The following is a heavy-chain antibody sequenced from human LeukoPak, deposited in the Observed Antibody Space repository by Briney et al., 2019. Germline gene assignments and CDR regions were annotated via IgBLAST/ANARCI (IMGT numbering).Heavy chain of an antibody. Sequence: GGSLRLSCAASGFTFSSYSMNWVRQAPGKGLEWVSSISSSSSYIYYADSVKGRFTISRDNAKNSLYLRMNSLRAEDTAVYYCARDRGSGSYTKLDYWGQGTLVTVSS. CDR1: GFTFSSYS. CDR3: ARDRGSGSYTKLDY. J-gene: IGHJ4*02. D-gene: IGHD3-10*01. CDR2: ISSSSSYI. V-gene: IGHV3-21*01.